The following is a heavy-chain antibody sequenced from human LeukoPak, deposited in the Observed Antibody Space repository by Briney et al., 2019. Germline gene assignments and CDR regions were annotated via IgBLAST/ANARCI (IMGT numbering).Heavy chain of an antibody. D-gene: IGHD5-12*01. CDR1: GGSISSGTYY. CDR2: IHYSGST. CDR3: ARETPTSGYYY. Sequence: PSETLSLTCTASGGSISSGTYYWSWIRQHSGKGLEWIGYIHYSGSTYYNPSLRSRVSISSDTSNNQFSLNLKSATAADTAIYYCARETPTSGYYYWGQGTLVTVSS. J-gene: IGHJ4*02. V-gene: IGHV4-31*03.